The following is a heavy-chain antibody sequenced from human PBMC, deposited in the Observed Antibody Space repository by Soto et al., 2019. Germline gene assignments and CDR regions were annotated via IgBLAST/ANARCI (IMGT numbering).Heavy chain of an antibody. D-gene: IGHD1-26*01. CDR2: IDSDGDTT. CDR1: GFTFSSYW. Sequence: GGSLRLSCAASGFTFSSYWMHWVRQVPGKGLVWVSHIDSDGDTTTYADSVKGRFTISRDNAKNTVYLQMNSLRAEDTAVYYCVRDDVGVGIDYWGLGTLVTVSS. J-gene: IGHJ4*02. V-gene: IGHV3-74*03. CDR3: VRDDVGVGIDY.